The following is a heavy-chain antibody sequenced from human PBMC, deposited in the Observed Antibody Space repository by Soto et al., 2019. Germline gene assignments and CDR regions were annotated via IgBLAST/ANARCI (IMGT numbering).Heavy chain of an antibody. V-gene: IGHV3-13*01. Sequence: GGSLRLSCAASGFTFSSYDMHWVRQATGKGLEWVSAIGTAGDTYYPGSVKGRFTISRENAKNSLYLQMNSLRAEDTAVYYCARRTGYCSGGSCHIAFDIWGQGTMVTVSS. CDR1: GFTFSSYD. CDR2: IGTAGDT. CDR3: ARRTGYCSGGSCHIAFDI. D-gene: IGHD2-15*01. J-gene: IGHJ3*02.